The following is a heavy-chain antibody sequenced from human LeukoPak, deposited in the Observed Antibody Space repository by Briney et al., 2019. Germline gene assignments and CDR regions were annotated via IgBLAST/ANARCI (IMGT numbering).Heavy chain of an antibody. CDR1: GYTFTSYD. J-gene: IGHJ6*03. Sequence: ASVKVSCKASGYTFTSYDINWVRQATGQGLEWMGWINPNSGGTNYAQKFQGRVTMTRDTSISTAYMELSRLRSDDTAVYYCARAAYCSSTSCYPSVNYYYYYMDVWGKGTTVTISS. CDR3: ARAAYCSSTSCYPSVNYYYYYMDV. V-gene: IGHV1-2*02. D-gene: IGHD2-2*01. CDR2: INPNSGGT.